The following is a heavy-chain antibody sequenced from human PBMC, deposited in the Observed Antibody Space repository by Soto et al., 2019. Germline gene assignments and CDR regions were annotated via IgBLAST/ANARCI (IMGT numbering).Heavy chain of an antibody. D-gene: IGHD6-13*01. CDR3: ERGAGTWGY. CDR2: INHSGST. CDR1: GGAFSGYY. Sequence: QVQLQQWGAGLLKPSETLSLTGAVYGGAFSGYYWSWICQPPGKGLEWIGEINHSGSTNYNPSLKGRVTVSVDSSKNQCSLKLSSVTVADTAVYYYERGAGTWGYWGQGTLVTV. J-gene: IGHJ4*02. V-gene: IGHV4-34*01.